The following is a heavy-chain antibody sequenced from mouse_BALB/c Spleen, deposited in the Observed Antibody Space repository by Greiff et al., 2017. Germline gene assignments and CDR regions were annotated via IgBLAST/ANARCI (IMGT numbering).Heavy chain of an antibody. Sequence: EVQLQQSGPELVKPGASVKMSCKASGYTFTSYVMHWVKQKPGQGLEWIGYINPYNDGTKYNEKFKGKATLTSDKSSSTAYMELSSLTSEDSAVYYCARWGAYYGFAYWGQGTLVTVSA. D-gene: IGHD2-10*01. J-gene: IGHJ3*01. V-gene: IGHV1-14*01. CDR1: GYTFTSYV. CDR2: INPYNDGT. CDR3: ARWGAYYGFAY.